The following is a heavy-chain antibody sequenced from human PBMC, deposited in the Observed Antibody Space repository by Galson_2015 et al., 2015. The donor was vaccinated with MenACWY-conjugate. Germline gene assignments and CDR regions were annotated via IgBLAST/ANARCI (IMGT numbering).Heavy chain of an antibody. CDR3: ARHPPGGRGMDV. CDR1: GYTFTTYW. V-gene: IGHV5-51*01. J-gene: IGHJ6*02. Sequence: QSGAEVKKPGESLTISCTGSGYTFTTYWIGWVRQLPGKGLEWMGRISPGDSETRYSPAFQGQVTISADKSISTAYVQWDSLQASDTAMYYCARHPPGGRGMDVSGQGATVTVSS. CDR2: ISPGDSET. D-gene: IGHD1-26*01.